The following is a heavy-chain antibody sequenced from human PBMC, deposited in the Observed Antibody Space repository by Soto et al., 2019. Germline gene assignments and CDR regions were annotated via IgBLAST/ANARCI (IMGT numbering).Heavy chain of an antibody. D-gene: IGHD3-16*01. CDR1: GFTVSSNY. Sequence: EVQLVESGGGLIQPGGSLRLSCAASGFTVSSNYMSWVRQAPGKGLEWVSVIYRGGSTKYADSVKGRFTISRDDSKNTLYLQMNSLRAEDTAVYYCARDLPHDPGDAFDIWGQGTMVTVSS. CDR3: ARDLPHDPGDAFDI. V-gene: IGHV3-53*01. J-gene: IGHJ3*02. CDR2: IYRGGST.